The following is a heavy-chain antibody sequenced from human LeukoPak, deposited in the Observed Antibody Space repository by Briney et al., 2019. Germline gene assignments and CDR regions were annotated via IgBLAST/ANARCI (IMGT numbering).Heavy chain of an antibody. J-gene: IGHJ4*02. V-gene: IGHV4-59*01. CDR3: ARESPYDSSGYDY. D-gene: IGHD3-22*01. CDR2: IYYSGST. CDR1: GGSISSYY. Sequence: SETLSLTCTVSGGSISSYYWSWIRQPPGKGLEWIGYIYYSGSTNYNPSLKSRVTISVDTSKYQFSLKLSSVTAADTAVYYCARESPYDSSGYDYWGQGTLVTVSS.